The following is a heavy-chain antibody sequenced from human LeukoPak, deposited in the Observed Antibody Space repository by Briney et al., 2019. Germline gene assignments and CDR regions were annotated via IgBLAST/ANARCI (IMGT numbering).Heavy chain of an antibody. J-gene: IGHJ4*02. D-gene: IGHD4-17*01. CDR3: ARLYGDYVYYFDY. CDR1: GYTFTGYY. Sequence: ASVKVSCKASGYTFTGYYMHWVRQAPGQGLEWMGWINPNSGGTNHAQKFQGRVTMTRDTSISTAYMELSRLRSDDTAVYYCARLYGDYVYYFDYWGQGTLVTVSS. V-gene: IGHV1-2*02. CDR2: INPNSGGT.